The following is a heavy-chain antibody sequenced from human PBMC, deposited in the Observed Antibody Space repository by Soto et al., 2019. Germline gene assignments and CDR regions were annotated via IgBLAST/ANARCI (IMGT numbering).Heavy chain of an antibody. CDR1: GYTFTSYG. V-gene: IGHV1-18*03. D-gene: IGHD6-13*01. CDR2: ISAYNGNT. J-gene: IGHJ4*02. Sequence: QVQLVQSGAEVKKPGASVKVSCKASGYTFTSYGISWVRQAPGQGPEWMGWISAYNGNTNYAQKLQVRVTMTTDTATGKASRKLRSLRTDDMAVYFYERDLAAGICDYWGQGTINTVYS. CDR3: ERDLAAGICDY.